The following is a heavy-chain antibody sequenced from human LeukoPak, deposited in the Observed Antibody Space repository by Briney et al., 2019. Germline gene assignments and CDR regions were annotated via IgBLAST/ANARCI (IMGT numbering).Heavy chain of an antibody. Sequence: GGSLRLSCAASGFTFSSYWMSWVRQAPGKGLGWVANIKQDGSEKYYVDSVKGRFTISRDNAKNSLYLQMNSLRAEDTAVYYCARDLKSPYDFWSGSLWYYYGMDVWGQGTTVTVSS. CDR1: GFTFSSYW. J-gene: IGHJ6*02. CDR2: IKQDGSEK. D-gene: IGHD3-3*01. CDR3: ARDLKSPYDFWSGSLWYYYGMDV. V-gene: IGHV3-7*01.